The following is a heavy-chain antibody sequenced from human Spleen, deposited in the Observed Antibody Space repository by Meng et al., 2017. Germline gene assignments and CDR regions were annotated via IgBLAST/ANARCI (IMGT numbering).Heavy chain of an antibody. J-gene: IGHJ1*01. D-gene: IGHD3-22*01. V-gene: IGHV4-34*01. CDR3: ARAGLYYYDSSGYTIFQH. CDR1: GGSISSYY. CDR2: INHSGST. Sequence: SETLSLTCTVSGGSISSYYWSWIRQPPGKGLEWIGEINHSGSTNYNPSLKSRVTISVDTSKNQFSLKLSSVTAANTAVYYCARAGLYYYDSSGYTIFQHWGQGTLVTVSS.